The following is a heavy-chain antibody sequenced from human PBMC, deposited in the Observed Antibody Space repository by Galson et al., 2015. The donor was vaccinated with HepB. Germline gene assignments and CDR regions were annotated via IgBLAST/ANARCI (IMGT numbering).Heavy chain of an antibody. V-gene: IGHV4-34*01. J-gene: IGHJ6*03. CDR2: INHVGHT. Sequence: ETLSLTCAVYGGPFSRYYWAWIRQPPGKGLEWIGEINHVGHTNYSPSLKSRVTISVDSSKKQFSLKVGSVTATDTAVYYCAFWEPADNYSYYMEVWGKGTTVTVSS. CDR1: GGPFSRYY. CDR3: AFWEPADNYSYYMEV. D-gene: IGHD1-26*01.